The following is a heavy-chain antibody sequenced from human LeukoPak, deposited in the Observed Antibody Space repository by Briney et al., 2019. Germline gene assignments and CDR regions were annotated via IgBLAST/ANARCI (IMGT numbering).Heavy chain of an antibody. CDR1: GYTFTSYD. Sequence: ASVKVSCKASGYTFTSYDINWVRQATGQGLEWMGWINPISGYTGYAQNFQGRVPMTGNTSISTAYMELSSLKSEDAAVYYCARGNRLYISSWSSHAFDIWGQGTMVTVSS. V-gene: IGHV1-8*01. CDR3: ARGNRLYISSWSSHAFDI. CDR2: INPISGYT. D-gene: IGHD6-13*01. J-gene: IGHJ3*02.